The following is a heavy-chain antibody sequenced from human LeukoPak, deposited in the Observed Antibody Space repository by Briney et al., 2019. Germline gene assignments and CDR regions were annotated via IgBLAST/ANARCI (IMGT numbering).Heavy chain of an antibody. CDR2: INPNSGGT. J-gene: IGHJ6*02. V-gene: IGHV1-2*02. CDR3: AREEWYYDSSGYGMDV. CDR1: GYTFTGYY. Sequence: SVKVSCKACGYTFTGYYMHWVRQAPGQGLEWMGWINPNSGGTNYAQKFQGRVTMTRDTSISTAYMELSRLRSDDTAVYYCAREEWYYDSSGYGMDVWGQGTTVTVSS. D-gene: IGHD3-22*01.